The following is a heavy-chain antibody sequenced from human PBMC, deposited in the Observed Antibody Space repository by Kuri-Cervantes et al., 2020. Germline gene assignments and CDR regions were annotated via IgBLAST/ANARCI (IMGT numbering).Heavy chain of an antibody. V-gene: IGHV1-46*01. CDR1: VYTFTSYY. CDR3: ARERSGPPDY. J-gene: IGHJ4*02. Sequence: ASVKVSCKASVYTFTSYYMHWVRQAPGQGLEWIGIINPSGGNTSYAQKFQGRVTMTRDTSTSTVYMELSSLRSEYTAVYYCARERSGPPDYWGQGTLVTVSS. CDR2: INPSGGNT. D-gene: IGHD2-15*01.